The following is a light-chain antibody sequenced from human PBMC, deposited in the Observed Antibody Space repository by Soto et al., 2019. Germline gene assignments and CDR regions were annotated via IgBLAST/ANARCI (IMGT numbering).Light chain of an antibody. J-gene: IGKJ4*01. CDR2: AAS. Sequence: AIQMTQSPSSLSASVGDTVTITCRASQDIHNDLGWYQQRPGKAPRLLIYAASALPTGVPSRFSGTGSGIDFTLTISGLQPEDFATYYCLHDDNYHLTLGGGTKVDIK. CDR1: QDIHND. V-gene: IGKV1-6*01. CDR3: LHDDNYHLT.